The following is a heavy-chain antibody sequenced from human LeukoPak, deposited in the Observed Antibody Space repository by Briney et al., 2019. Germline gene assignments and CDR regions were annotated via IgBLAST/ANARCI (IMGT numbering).Heavy chain of an antibody. CDR3: ARMTPDSPSFDY. CDR2: IDWDDDK. J-gene: IGHJ4*02. V-gene: IGHV2-70*17. Sequence: SGPALVEPTQTLTLTCTFSGFSLSTPEMCVTWIRQPPGKALEWLARIDWDDDKFYSPSLGTRLTISRDTPKNQVVLRMTNMDPVDTGTYYCARMTPDSPSFDYWGQGALITVSS. D-gene: IGHD2-15*01. CDR1: GFSLSTPEMC.